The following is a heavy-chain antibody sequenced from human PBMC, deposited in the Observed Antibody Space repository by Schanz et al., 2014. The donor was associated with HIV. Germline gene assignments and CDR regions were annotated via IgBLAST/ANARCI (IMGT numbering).Heavy chain of an antibody. CDR3: ANEGLTGFIDY. D-gene: IGHD6-25*01. J-gene: IGHJ4*02. CDR2: ISAYNGNT. V-gene: IGHV1-18*01. Sequence: QVQLVQSGVEVKKPGASVKVSCKASGFTFISYGISWVRQAPGQGLEWMGRISAYNGNTNYVQKFQGRVTMTTDTSTSTAYMELRSLRSDDTAVYYCANEGLTGFIDYWGQGNLVTVSS. CDR1: GFTFISYG.